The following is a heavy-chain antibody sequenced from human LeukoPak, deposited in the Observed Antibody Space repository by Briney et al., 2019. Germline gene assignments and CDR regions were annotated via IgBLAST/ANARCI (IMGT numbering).Heavy chain of an antibody. J-gene: IGHJ6*03. Sequence: SETLSLTCTVSGGSISSYYWSWIRQPPGKGLEWIGYIYYSGSTNYNPSLKSRATISVDTSKNQFSLKLSSVTAADTAVYYCARNTAMEYYYMDVWGKGTTVTVSS. V-gene: IGHV4-59*01. CDR3: ARNTAMEYYYMDV. D-gene: IGHD5-18*01. CDR1: GGSISSYY. CDR2: IYYSGST.